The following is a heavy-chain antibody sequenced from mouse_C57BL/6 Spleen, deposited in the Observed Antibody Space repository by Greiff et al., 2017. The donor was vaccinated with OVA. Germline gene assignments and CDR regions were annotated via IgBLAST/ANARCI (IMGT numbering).Heavy chain of an antibody. D-gene: IGHD1-1*01. V-gene: IGHV1-15*01. J-gene: IGHJ3*01. Sequence: QVHVKQSGAELVRPGASVTLSCKASGYTFTDYEMHWVKQTPVHGLEWIGAIDPETGGTAYNQKFKGKAILTADKSSSTAYMELRSLTSEDSAVYYCTRGFYYGSTWFAYWGQGTLVTVSA. CDR3: TRGFYYGSTWFAY. CDR1: GYTFTDYE. CDR2: IDPETGGT.